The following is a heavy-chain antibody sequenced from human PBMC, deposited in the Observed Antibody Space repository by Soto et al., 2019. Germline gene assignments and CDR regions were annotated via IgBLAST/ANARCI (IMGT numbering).Heavy chain of an antibody. CDR3: ARTDSSGYYFVY. Sequence: QVQLQESGPGLVKPSQTLSLTCTVSGDFISSGGYYWSWIRQLPGKGLEWSGYIYSSGTTYYNPSLKNRITISVDTSKNQFSLNLSSVTAADTAVYYCARTDSSGYYFVYWGQGTLVTVFS. CDR1: GDFISSGGYY. V-gene: IGHV4-31*03. D-gene: IGHD3-22*01. J-gene: IGHJ4*02. CDR2: IYSSGTT.